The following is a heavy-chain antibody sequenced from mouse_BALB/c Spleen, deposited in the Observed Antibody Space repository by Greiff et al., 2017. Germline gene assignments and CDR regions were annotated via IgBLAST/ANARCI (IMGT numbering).Heavy chain of an antibody. V-gene: IGHV1S135*01. CDR1: GYAFTSYN. Sequence: VQLQQSGPELVKPGASVKVSCKASGYAFTSYNMYWVKQSHGKSLEWIGCIDPYNGGTSYNQKFKGKATLTVDKSSSTAYMHLNSLTSEDSAVYYCAGRKGDCGSWGFAYWGQGTLVTVSA. D-gene: IGHD1-1*01. CDR3: AGRKGDCGSWGFAY. CDR2: IDPYNGGT. J-gene: IGHJ3*01.